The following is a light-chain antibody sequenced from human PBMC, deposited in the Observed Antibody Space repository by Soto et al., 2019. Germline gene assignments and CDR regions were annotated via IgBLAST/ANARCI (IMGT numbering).Light chain of an antibody. Sequence: EIVLTQSPAILSLSPGEKATLSCRASQSVSGSLGWYQQKPGQAPRLIIYDASVRATGIPARFSGSGSGTDFTLTISSLEPEDFAVYYCQEGTHWPAFGGGTKVEIK. CDR3: QEGTHWPA. CDR2: DAS. J-gene: IGKJ4*01. CDR1: QSVSGS. V-gene: IGKV3-11*01.